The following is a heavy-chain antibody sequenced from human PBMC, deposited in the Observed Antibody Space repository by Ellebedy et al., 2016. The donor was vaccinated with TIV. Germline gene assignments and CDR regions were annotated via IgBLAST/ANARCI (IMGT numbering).Heavy chain of an antibody. V-gene: IGHV3-74*01. CDR3: MKGITFE. J-gene: IGHJ4*02. CDR2: INTDGSST. Sequence: GESLKISXAASGFTFSNYWMQWVRQAPGKGLVWVSRINTDGSSTTYADSVKGRFTISRDNAKNTLYLQMNSLRAEDTAVYYCMKGITFEWGQGTLVTVSS. CDR1: GFTFSNYW. D-gene: IGHD2/OR15-2a*01.